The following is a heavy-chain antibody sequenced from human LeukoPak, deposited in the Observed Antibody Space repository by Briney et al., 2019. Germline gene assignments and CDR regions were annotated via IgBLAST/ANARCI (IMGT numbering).Heavy chain of an antibody. CDR2: IYYSGST. J-gene: IGHJ5*02. Sequence: SEILSLTCSVSGGSISTSNSYWGWIRQPPGKGLEWIGSIYYSGSTYYNPSLKSRVTISVDTSKNQFSLKLSSVTAADTAVYYCARDINLGDFWSGYYSVAPWFDPWGQGTLVTVSS. CDR3: ARDINLGDFWSGYYSVAPWFDP. CDR1: GGSISTSNSY. D-gene: IGHD3-3*01. V-gene: IGHV4-39*07.